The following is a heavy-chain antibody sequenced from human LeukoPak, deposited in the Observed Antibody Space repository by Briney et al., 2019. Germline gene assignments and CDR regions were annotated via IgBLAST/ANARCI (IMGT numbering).Heavy chain of an antibody. J-gene: IGHJ6*04. Sequence: ASVKVSCKASEYTFTDFSLHWVRQAPGQGLEWLGWINPSDGVTKYAQKFRGRVTLTTDTSVNTAYMDLTWLGSDDTAIYYCGRAFFPMFGGVPLSGNGRDLWAKGTTFPVSS. D-gene: IGHD3-16*01. V-gene: IGHV1-2*02. CDR3: GRAFFPMFGGVPLSGNGRDL. CDR1: EYTFTDFS. CDR2: INPSDGVT.